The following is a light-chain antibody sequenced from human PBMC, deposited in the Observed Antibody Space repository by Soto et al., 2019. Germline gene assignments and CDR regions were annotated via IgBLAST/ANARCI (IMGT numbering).Light chain of an antibody. Sequence: QSVLTQPRSVSGSPGQSVTISCTGTSSDVGGYNYVSWYQQHPGNAPKLMIYDVSKRPSGVPDRFSGSKSGNTASLTISGLQAEDEADYYCCSYAGSVFGGGTKLTVL. CDR2: DVS. V-gene: IGLV2-11*01. J-gene: IGLJ2*01. CDR3: CSYAGSV. CDR1: SSDVGGYNY.